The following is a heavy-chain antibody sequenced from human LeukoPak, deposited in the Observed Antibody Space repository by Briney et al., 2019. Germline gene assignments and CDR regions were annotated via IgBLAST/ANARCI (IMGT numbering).Heavy chain of an antibody. CDR1: GGSISSYY. J-gene: IGHJ4*02. CDR2: INHSGST. CDR3: ARGTHSSGYSYFDY. Sequence: SETLSLTCTVSGGSISSYYWSWIRQPPGKGLEWIGEINHSGSTNYNPSLKSRVTISVDTSKNQFSLKLSSVTAADTAVYYCARGTHSSGYSYFDYWGQGTLVTVSS. V-gene: IGHV4-34*01. D-gene: IGHD3-22*01.